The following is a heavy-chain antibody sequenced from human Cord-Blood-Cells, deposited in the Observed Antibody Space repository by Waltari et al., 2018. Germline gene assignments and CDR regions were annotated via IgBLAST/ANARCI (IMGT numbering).Heavy chain of an antibody. J-gene: IGHJ4*02. Sequence: QVQLQESGPGLVKPSETLSLTCTVSGGSISSYYWSWIRQPAGKGLEWIGRIYTSGSTNYNPARKSRVTMSVDTSKNQFSLKLCSVTAADTAVYYCATNYGSGSYYNDYWGQGTLVTVSS. CDR2: IYTSGST. CDR3: ATNYGSGSYYNDY. CDR1: GGSISSYY. D-gene: IGHD3-10*01. V-gene: IGHV4-4*07.